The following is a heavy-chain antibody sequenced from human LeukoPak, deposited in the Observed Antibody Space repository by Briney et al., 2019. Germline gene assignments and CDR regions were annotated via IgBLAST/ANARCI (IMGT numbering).Heavy chain of an antibody. CDR3: AKGDGNYYDSSGYPGD. CDR1: GFTFSSYG. J-gene: IGHJ4*02. D-gene: IGHD3-22*01. V-gene: IGHV3-30*18. CDR2: ISYDGSNK. Sequence: PGGSLRLSCAASGFTFSSYGMHWVRQAPGKGLDWVAVISYDGSNKYYADSVKGRFTISRDNSKNTLYLQMNSLRAEDTAVYYCAKGDGNYYDSSGYPGDWGQGTLVTVSS.